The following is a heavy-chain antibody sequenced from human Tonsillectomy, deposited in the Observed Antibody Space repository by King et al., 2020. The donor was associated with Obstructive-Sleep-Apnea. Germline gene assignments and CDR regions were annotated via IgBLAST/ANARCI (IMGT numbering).Heavy chain of an antibody. J-gene: IGHJ3*02. V-gene: IGHV1-46*01. D-gene: IGHD2-2*01. Sequence: VQLVESGAEVKKPGVSVMVSCKASGYTFTSSYIHWVRQAPGQGLEWMGIISPSDSSIIYAQNFQGRVTMTSDTSTSTVYMELSSLRPEDTAVYYCAGDPGSSGFDIWGPGTMVTVSS. CDR3: AGDPGSSGFDI. CDR1: GYTFTSSY. CDR2: ISPSDSSI.